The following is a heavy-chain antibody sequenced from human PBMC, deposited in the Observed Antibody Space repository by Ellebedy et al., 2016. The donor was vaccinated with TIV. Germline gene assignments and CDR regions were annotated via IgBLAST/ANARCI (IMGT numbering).Heavy chain of an antibody. J-gene: IGHJ3*01. D-gene: IGHD2-2*01. CDR2: TWSDGSYK. CDR3: VRGGYCSSTSCAPADGFDV. CDR1: GFTVSNYV. Sequence: PGGSLRLSCAASGFTVSNYVIHWVRQAPGKGLEWAAVTWSDGSYKYYADSVKGRFTISGDNSKNTVYLQMSSLRAEDTAVYYCVRGGYCSSTSCAPADGFDVWGQGTKFTVSS. V-gene: IGHV3-33*01.